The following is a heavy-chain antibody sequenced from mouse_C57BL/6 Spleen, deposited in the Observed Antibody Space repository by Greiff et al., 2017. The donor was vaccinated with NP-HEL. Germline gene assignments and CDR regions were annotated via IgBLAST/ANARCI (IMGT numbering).Heavy chain of an antibody. V-gene: IGHV1-4*01. CDR1: GYTFTSYS. J-gene: IGHJ3*01. D-gene: IGHD6-2*01. CDR2: INPSSGYT. Sequence: QVQLQQSGAELARPGASVKMSCKASGYTFTSYSMHWVKQRPGQGLEWIGYINPSSGYTNYNQKFKDKATLTADKSSSTAYMQLISLTSEASAVYSCALWGFGGFADWGKGTPVTVSA. CDR3: ALWGFGGFAD.